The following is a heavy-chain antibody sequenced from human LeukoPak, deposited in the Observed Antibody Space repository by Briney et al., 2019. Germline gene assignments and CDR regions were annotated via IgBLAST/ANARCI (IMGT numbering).Heavy chain of an antibody. J-gene: IGHJ4*02. CDR3: ARRKVGAPPPPLRAAPNFDY. V-gene: IGHV4-59*08. Sequence: PSETLSLTCTVSGGSISSYYWSWIRQPPGKGLEWIGYIYYSGSTKYNPSLKSRVTISVDTSKNQFSLKMSSVTAADTAVYYCARRKVGAPPPPLRAAPNFDYWGQGTLVTVSS. CDR2: IYYSGST. CDR1: GGSISSYY. D-gene: IGHD1-26*01.